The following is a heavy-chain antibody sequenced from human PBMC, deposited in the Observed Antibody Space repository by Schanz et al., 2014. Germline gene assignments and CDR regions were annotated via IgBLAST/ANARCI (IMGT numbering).Heavy chain of an antibody. CDR2: INPSGGST. CDR1: GGTFSSYT. D-gene: IGHD6-19*01. Sequence: QVQLVQSGAEVKKPGASVKVSCKASGGTFSSYTISWVRQAPGQGLEWMGIINPSGGSTRYGQKFQGRITVTTDPSTSTAYMELRSLRSDDTAVYYCARCGYSSGWYDRDIAHFDYWGQGTLVTVSS. CDR3: ARCGYSSGWYDRDIAHFDY. J-gene: IGHJ4*02. V-gene: IGHV1-46*01.